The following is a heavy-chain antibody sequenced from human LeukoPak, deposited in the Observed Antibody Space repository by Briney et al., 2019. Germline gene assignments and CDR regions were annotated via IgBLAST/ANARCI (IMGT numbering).Heavy chain of an antibody. CDR3: ARDVDTAMALPGY. V-gene: IGHV3-20*04. D-gene: IGHD5-18*01. CDR2: INWNGGST. Sequence: GGSLRLSCAASGFTFDDYGMSWGRQAPGEGVEWVSGINWNGGSTGYADSVKGRFTISRDNAKNSLYLQMNSRRAEDTALYFCARDVDTAMALPGYWGQGTLVTVSS. J-gene: IGHJ4*02. CDR1: GFTFDDYG.